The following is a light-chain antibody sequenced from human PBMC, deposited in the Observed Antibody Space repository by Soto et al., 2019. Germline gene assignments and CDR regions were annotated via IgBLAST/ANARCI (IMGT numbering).Light chain of an antibody. CDR3: QQRSNWPPVT. Sequence: PGERATLSCRASQSVKNYLARYQQKPGQAPRLLIYDASNRATGIPARFSGSGSGTDFTLTISSLEPEDSAVYYCQQRSNWPPVTFGGGTKVEIK. V-gene: IGKV3-11*01. J-gene: IGKJ4*01. CDR2: DAS. CDR1: QSVKNY.